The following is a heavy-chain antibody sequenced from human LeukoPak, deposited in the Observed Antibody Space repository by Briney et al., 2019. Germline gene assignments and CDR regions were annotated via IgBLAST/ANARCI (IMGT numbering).Heavy chain of an antibody. CDR3: SKRIGNNIVPGTPTQYYYYHYGMDV. CDR2: ISAYNGNT. V-gene: IGHV1-18*01. Sequence: ASVKVSCKASGYTFTSYGISWVRQAPGQGLEWMGWISAYNGNTNYAQKLQGRVTMTTDTSTSTAYMELRRLRSDDTAVYYFSKRIGNNIVPGTPTQYYYYHYGMDVWGQGTTVTVSS. CDR1: GYTFTSYG. J-gene: IGHJ6*02. D-gene: IGHD3-10*02.